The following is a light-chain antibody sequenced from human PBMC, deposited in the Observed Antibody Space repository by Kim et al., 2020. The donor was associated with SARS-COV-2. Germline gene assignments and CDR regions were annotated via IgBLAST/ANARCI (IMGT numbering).Light chain of an antibody. Sequence: DIQMTQSPSSLSASVGDRVTITCRASQDISNYLAWSQLKPGKAPKLLIYAASALQPGVPSRFSGSGSGTDFILTVTSLQPEDVATYYWQEFDSSPWTFGQGTKVDI. CDR3: QEFDSSPWT. J-gene: IGKJ1*01. CDR2: AAS. V-gene: IGKV1-27*01. CDR1: QDISNY.